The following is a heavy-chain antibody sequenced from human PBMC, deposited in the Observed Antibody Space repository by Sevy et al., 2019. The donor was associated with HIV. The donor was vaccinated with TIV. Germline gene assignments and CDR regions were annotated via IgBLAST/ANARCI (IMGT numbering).Heavy chain of an antibody. V-gene: IGHV4-59*01. J-gene: IGHJ5*02. D-gene: IGHD5-12*01. CDR1: YGPISAYY. Sequence: SETLPLTCSVSYGPISAYYWNWIRQSPGKGLEWIGYIHYSGSTNYNPSFKSRVTMSLDTSKNQFSLQLNSVTAADTALYYCARAPPVRSGDDSLNWFDPWGRGTLVTVSS. CDR2: IHYSGST. CDR3: ARAPPVRSGDDSLNWFDP.